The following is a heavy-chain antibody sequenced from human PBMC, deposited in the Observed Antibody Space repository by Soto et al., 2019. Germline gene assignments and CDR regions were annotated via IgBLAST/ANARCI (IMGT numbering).Heavy chain of an antibody. V-gene: IGHV1-46*01. J-gene: IGHJ3*02. CDR1: GYTFTSYY. D-gene: IGHD6-6*01. CDR2: INPSGGST. CDR3: ARETSSSSEPLPGGDAFDI. Sequence: QVQLVQSGAGVKKPGASVKVSCKASGYTFTSYYMHWVRQAPGQGLEWMGIINPSGGSTSYAQKFQGRVTMTRDTSTSTVYMELSSLRSEDTAVYYCARETSSSSEPLPGGDAFDIWGQGTMVTVSS.